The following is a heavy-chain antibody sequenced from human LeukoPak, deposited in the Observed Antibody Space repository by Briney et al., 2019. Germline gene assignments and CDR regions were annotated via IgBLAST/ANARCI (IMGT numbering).Heavy chain of an antibody. Sequence: SETLSLTCTVSGGSISSYYWSWIRQPPGKGLEWIGYIYYSGSTNYNPSLKSRVTISVDTSKNQFSLKLSSVTAADTVVYYCARSTCSGGSCSIDYWGQGTLVTVSS. CDR2: IYYSGST. V-gene: IGHV4-59*01. D-gene: IGHD2-15*01. CDR3: ARSTCSGGSCSIDY. J-gene: IGHJ4*02. CDR1: GGSISSYY.